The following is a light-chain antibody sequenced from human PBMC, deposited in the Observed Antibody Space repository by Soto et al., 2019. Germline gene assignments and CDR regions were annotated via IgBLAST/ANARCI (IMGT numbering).Light chain of an antibody. J-gene: IGLJ3*02. CDR2: EVS. Sequence: QSALTQPPSASGSPGQSVTMSCTGTSSDSGGYNYVSWYQHHPGKAPKVMIYEVSKRPSGVPDRFSGSKSGNTASLTVSGLQPEDEADYYCSSYAGSNNLGVFGGGTKLTVL. CDR1: SSDSGGYNY. CDR3: SSYAGSNNLGV. V-gene: IGLV2-8*01.